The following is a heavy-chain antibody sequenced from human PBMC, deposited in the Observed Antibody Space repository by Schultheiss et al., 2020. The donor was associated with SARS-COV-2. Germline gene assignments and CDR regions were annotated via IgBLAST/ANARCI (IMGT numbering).Heavy chain of an antibody. V-gene: IGHV4-59*08. Sequence: SETLSLTCTVSGGSISSYYWSWIRQPPGKGLEWIGYIYYSGSTNYNPSLKSRVTISVDTSKNQFSLKLSSVTAADTAVYYCARGQTTVTTYLDYWGQGTLVTVSS. CDR1: GGSISSYY. CDR3: ARGQTTVTTYLDY. D-gene: IGHD4-17*01. CDR2: IYYSGST. J-gene: IGHJ4*02.